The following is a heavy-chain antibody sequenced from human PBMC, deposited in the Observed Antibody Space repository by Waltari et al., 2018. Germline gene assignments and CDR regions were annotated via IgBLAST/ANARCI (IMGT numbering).Heavy chain of an antibody. V-gene: IGHV4-59*01. D-gene: IGHD2-21*02. CDR1: GGSISSYY. J-gene: IGHJ4*02. CDR3: ARASHDYGDPGGCGDCYTSPPEFDY. CDR2: IYYRGGT. Sequence: QVQLQESGPGLVKPSETLSLTCTVSGGSISSYYWSWIRQPPGKGLEWIGYIYYRGGTNYNPSLKSRVTISVDTSKNQFSLKLSSVTAADTAVYYCARASHDYGDPGGCGDCYTSPPEFDYWGQGTLVTVSS.